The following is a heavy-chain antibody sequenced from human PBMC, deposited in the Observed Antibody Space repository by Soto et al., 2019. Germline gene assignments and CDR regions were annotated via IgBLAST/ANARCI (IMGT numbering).Heavy chain of an antibody. CDR1: GGSISTSRSY. V-gene: IGHV4-39*01. D-gene: IGHD2-21*01. J-gene: IGHJ5*02. Sequence: QLQLLESGPGLVKASETLSLPCSVSGGSISTSRSYWAWIRPPPGKGLECLANIFYSGSTFYHPSLASRVSVSVDTAKNECSLKLRSVTAADTAVYYCARQPTTGDTDLWFDPWGQVTLVTVSS. CDR2: IFYSGST. CDR3: ARQPTTGDTDLWFDP.